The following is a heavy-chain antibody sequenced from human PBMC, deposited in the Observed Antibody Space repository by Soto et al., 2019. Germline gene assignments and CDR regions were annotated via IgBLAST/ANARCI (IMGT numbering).Heavy chain of an antibody. J-gene: IGHJ4*02. CDR3: ARGVTLSLGRSWYYFDS. D-gene: IGHD6-13*01. Sequence: QVQLQESGPGLVKPSQTLSLTCTVSGGSISSGDYYWSWIRQPPGQGLEGIGYIYYSGSTYYNPSLKSRVTISVDTSKNQFSLKLSSVTAEDTAVYYCARGVTLSLGRSWYYFDSWGQGTLVTVSS. V-gene: IGHV4-30-4*01. CDR2: IYYSGST. CDR1: GGSISSGDYY.